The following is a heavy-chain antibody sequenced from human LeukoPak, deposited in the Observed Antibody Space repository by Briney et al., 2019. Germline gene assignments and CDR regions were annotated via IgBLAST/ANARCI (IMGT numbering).Heavy chain of an antibody. V-gene: IGHV4-34*01. Sequence: PSETLSLTCAVYGGSFSGYYWSWIRQPPGKGLEWIGEINHSGSTNYNPSLKSRVTISVDTSKNHFSLKLSSVTAADTAVYYCARGQWLPVFDFWGQGTLVTVSP. CDR2: INHSGST. CDR3: ARGQWLPVFDF. CDR1: GGSFSGYY. D-gene: IGHD3-22*01. J-gene: IGHJ4*02.